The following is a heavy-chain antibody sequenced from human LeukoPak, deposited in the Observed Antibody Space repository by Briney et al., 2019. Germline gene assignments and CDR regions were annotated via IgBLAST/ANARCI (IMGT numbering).Heavy chain of an antibody. J-gene: IGHJ4*02. V-gene: IGHV3-23*01. CDR3: AKDARGSEGF. CDR2: VSSGASST. D-gene: IGHD3-10*01. Sequence: GGSLRLSCAASGFTFSTYAMSWVRQAPGKGLEWVSAVSSGASSTYYADSVRGRFTISRDNSKNTLYLQMNSLSADDTAVYYCAKDARGSEGFWGQGTLVTVYS. CDR1: GFTFSTYA.